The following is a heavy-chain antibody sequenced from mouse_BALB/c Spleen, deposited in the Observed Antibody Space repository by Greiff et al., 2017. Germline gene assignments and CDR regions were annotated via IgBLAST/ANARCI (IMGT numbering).Heavy chain of an antibody. V-gene: IGHV5-9-3*01. CDR2: ISSGGSYT. CDR3: ARHSGKGNDMDY. CDR1: GFTFSSYA. J-gene: IGHJ4*01. Sequence: EVQLVESGGGLVKPGGSLKLSCAASGFTFSSYAMSWVRQTPEKRLEWVATISSGGSYTYYPDSVEGRFTIARDNAKNTLYLQMSSLRSEDTAMYYCARHSGKGNDMDYWGQGTSVTVSS. D-gene: IGHD1-3*01.